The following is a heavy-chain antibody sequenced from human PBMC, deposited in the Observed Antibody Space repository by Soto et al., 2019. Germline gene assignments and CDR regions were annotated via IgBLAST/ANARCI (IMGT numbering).Heavy chain of an antibody. V-gene: IGHV4-31*03. CDR1: GGSISSGGYY. CDR2: IYYSGST. CDR3: ARDSPITMVGPVQNWFDP. Sequence: QVQLQESGPGLVKPSETLSLTCTVSGGSISSGGYYWSWIRQHPGKGLEWIGYIYYSGSTYYNPSLKIRVTISVDTSKNQFSLKLISVTAADTAIYYCARDSPITMVGPVQNWFDPWGQGTLVTVSS. D-gene: IGHD3-10*01. J-gene: IGHJ5*02.